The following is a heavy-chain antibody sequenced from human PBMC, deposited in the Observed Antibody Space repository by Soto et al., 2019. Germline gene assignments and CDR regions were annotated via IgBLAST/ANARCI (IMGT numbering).Heavy chain of an antibody. V-gene: IGHV4-4*07. Sequence: SEPLSLTCTVSGGSISSYYWSWIRQPAGKGLEWIGRIYTSGSTNYNPSLKSRVTMSVDTSENQFSLKLSSVTAADTAVYYCARVRDCSGGSCYLPWWFDPWGQGTLVTVSS. CDR1: GGSISSYY. D-gene: IGHD2-15*01. J-gene: IGHJ5*02. CDR3: ARVRDCSGGSCYLPWWFDP. CDR2: IYTSGST.